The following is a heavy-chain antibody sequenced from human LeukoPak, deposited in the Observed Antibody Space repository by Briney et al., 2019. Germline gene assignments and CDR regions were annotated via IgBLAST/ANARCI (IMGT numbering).Heavy chain of an antibody. V-gene: IGHV3-48*03. CDR1: GFTFSSYE. J-gene: IGHJ4*02. CDR3: ARNDDYSNYIDY. CDR2: ISSSGSTI. D-gene: IGHD4-11*01. Sequence: PGGSLRLSCAASGFTFSSYEMNWARQAPGKGLEWVSYISSSGSTIYYADSVKGRFTISRDNAKNSLYLQMNSLRAEDTAVYYCARNDDYSNYIDYWGQGTLVTVSS.